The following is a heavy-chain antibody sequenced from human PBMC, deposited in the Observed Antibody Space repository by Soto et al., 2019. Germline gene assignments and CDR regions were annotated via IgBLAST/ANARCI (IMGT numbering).Heavy chain of an antibody. D-gene: IGHD1-7*01. Sequence: GGSLRLSCTASGFTFGYSAMSWVRQAPGKGLEWVGFIRSKGYGGTTEYAASVNGRFTISRDDSKSIVYLQMNSLTTEDTAVYYCVRAKLEVELPPVFHYWGQGTLVTVST. V-gene: IGHV3-49*04. J-gene: IGHJ4*02. CDR1: GFTFGYSA. CDR3: VRAKLEVELPPVFHY. CDR2: IRSKGYGGTT.